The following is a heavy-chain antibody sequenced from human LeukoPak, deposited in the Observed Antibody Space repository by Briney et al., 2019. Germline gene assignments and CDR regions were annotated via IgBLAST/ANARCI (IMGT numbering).Heavy chain of an antibody. V-gene: IGHV4-4*07. CDR3: ARDQYDSRRGEANWFDP. D-gene: IGHD3-22*01. CDR2: IYSSGSP. CDR1: GGSISSHY. J-gene: IGHJ5*02. Sequence: PSETLSFTCTVSGGSISSHYWSWIRQPAGKGLEWIGRIYSSGSPTYNPSLQSRVTMSVDTSKNQFSLKLSSVTAADTAVYYCARDQYDSRRGEANWFDPWGQGTLVTVSS.